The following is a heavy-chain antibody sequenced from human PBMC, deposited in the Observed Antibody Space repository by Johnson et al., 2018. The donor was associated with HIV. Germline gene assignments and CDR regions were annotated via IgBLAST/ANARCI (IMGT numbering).Heavy chain of an antibody. Sequence: VQLVESGGTLVKPGGSLSLSCAASGFTFINAWMTWVRQSPGKGLEWVGRIKSKTDGGTTDYAAPVKGRFTISRDNSRDTLSLQMNSLRVEDTALYYCARDRLLWFRELWPHDAFDIWGQGTMVTVSS. CDR3: ARDRLLWFRELWPHDAFDI. CDR1: GFTFINAW. J-gene: IGHJ3*02. V-gene: IGHV3-15*02. CDR2: IKSKTDGGTT. D-gene: IGHD3-10*01.